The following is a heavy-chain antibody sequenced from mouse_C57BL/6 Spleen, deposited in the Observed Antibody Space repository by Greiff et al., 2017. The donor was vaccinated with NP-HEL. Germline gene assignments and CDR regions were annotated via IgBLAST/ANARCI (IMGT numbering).Heavy chain of an antibody. Sequence: QVQLQQPGTELVKPGASVKLSCKASGYTFTSYWMHWVKQRPGQGLEWIGNINPSNGGTNYNEKFKSKATLTVDKSSSTAYLQLSSLTSEDSAVYYCARGYYYGSSLRGFYYAMDYWGQGTSVTVSS. CDR3: ARGYYYGSSLRGFYYAMDY. J-gene: IGHJ4*01. D-gene: IGHD1-1*01. CDR1: GYTFTSYW. V-gene: IGHV1-53*01. CDR2: INPSNGGT.